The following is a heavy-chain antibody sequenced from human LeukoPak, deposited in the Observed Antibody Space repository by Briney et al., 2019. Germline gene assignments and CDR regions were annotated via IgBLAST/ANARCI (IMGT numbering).Heavy chain of an antibody. J-gene: IGHJ3*02. CDR3: ARDRSQQLPNGDAFDI. D-gene: IGHD6-13*01. CDR2: ISGSGGST. Sequence: PGGSLRLSCAASGFTFSSYAMSWVRQAPGKGLEWVSAISGSGGSTYYADSVKGRFTISRDNSKNTLYLQMNSLRSDDTAVYYCARDRSQQLPNGDAFDIWGQGTMVTVSS. CDR1: GFTFSSYA. V-gene: IGHV3-23*01.